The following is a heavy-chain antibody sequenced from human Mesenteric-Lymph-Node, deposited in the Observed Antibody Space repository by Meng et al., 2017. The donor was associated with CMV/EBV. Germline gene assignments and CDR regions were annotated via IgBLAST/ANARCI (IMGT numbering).Heavy chain of an antibody. CDR1: GFTFSTYS. CDR3: ARGFNYEPNFDY. CDR2: ISSGSSSI. D-gene: IGHD1-7*01. Sequence: GESLKISCGVSGFTFSTYSMNWVRQAPGKGLEWVSYISSGSSSIYYADPVRGRFIISRDNAKNSLYLQMNNLRVEDTAVYYCARGFNYEPNFDYWGQGSLVTVSS. V-gene: IGHV3-48*04. J-gene: IGHJ4*02.